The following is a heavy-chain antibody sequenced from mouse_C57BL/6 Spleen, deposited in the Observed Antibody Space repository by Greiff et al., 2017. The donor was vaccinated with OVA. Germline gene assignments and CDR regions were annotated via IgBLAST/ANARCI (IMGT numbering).Heavy chain of an antibody. J-gene: IGHJ1*03. CDR1: GFTFSDYG. CDR2: ISSGSSTI. V-gene: IGHV5-17*01. D-gene: IGHD1-1*01. CDR3: AREDYGSSSYWYFDV. Sequence: EVQLQESGGGLVKPGGSLKLSCAASGFTFSDYGMHWVRQAPEKGLEWVAYISSGSSTIYYADTVKGRFTISRDNAKNTLFLQMTSLRSEDTAMYYCAREDYGSSSYWYFDVWGTGTTVTVSS.